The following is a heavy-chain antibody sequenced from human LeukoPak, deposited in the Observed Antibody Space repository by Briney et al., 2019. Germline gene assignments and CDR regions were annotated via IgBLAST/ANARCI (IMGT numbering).Heavy chain of an antibody. CDR3: AKGLFSANYPCYFDH. J-gene: IGHJ4*02. V-gene: IGHV3-23*01. D-gene: IGHD4/OR15-4a*01. CDR2: ISGSGGNT. Sequence: ETGGSLRLSCAASGFTFTNYAMSWVRQDPGKGLEWVSTISGSGGNTYYADSVKGRFTISRDNSKNTLDLQMDSLRAEDTAVYYCAKGLFSANYPCYFDHWGQGTLVTVSS. CDR1: GFTFTNYA.